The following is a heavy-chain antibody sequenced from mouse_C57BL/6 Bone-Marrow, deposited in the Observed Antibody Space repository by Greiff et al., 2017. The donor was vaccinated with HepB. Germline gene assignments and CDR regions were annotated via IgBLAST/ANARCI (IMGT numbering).Heavy chain of an antibody. D-gene: IGHD1-1*01. Sequence: VQLQQSGAELVRPGASVKLSCTASGFNIKDDYMHWVKQRPEQGLEWIGWIDPENGATEYASKFQGKATITADQPSHTAYLQLSSLTSEDTAVYYCTTRDYYEGRLYWYFDVWGTGTTVTVSS. J-gene: IGHJ1*03. CDR1: GFNIKDDY. V-gene: IGHV14-4*01. CDR2: IDPENGAT. CDR3: TTRDYYEGRLYWYFDV.